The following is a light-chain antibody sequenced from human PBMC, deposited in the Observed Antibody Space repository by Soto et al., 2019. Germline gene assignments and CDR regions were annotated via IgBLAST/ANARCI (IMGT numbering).Light chain of an antibody. V-gene: IGLV2-14*01. Sequence: QSALTQPASVSGSPGQSITISCTGSSSDVGGYDYVSWYQQHPGNAPKLMIYEVSNRPSGVYKRFSGSKSGTTASLTISGLQADDEADYYCCSYTGSLTLLFGGGTKVTVL. CDR1: SSDVGGYDY. J-gene: IGLJ2*01. CDR2: EVS. CDR3: CSYTGSLTLL.